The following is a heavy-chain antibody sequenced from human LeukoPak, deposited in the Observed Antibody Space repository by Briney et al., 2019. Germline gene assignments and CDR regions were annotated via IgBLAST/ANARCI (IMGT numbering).Heavy chain of an antibody. CDR3: ARDGRSGGSWKAFDI. CDR2: ISSSTSYK. J-gene: IGHJ3*02. Sequence: GGSLRLSCAASGFTFSNYNMNWVRQAPGKGLEWVSSISSSTSYKNYADSVKGRFTISRDNAKNLLYLQMNSLRAEDTAVYYCARDGRSGGSWKAFDIWGQGTMVTVSS. D-gene: IGHD2-15*01. CDR1: GFTFSNYN. V-gene: IGHV3-21*01.